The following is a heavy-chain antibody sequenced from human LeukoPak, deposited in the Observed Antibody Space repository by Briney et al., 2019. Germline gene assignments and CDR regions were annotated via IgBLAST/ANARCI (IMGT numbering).Heavy chain of an antibody. CDR1: GASISSHY. V-gene: IGHV4-59*11. D-gene: IGHD3-22*01. Sequence: SETLSLTCNVSGASISSHYWSWIRQPPGKGLEWIGYIYYSGSTNYNPSLKSRVTISVDTSKNQFSLRLSSVTAADTAVYYCARDMRIWDYDSSGSLDAFDIWGQGTMVTVSS. J-gene: IGHJ3*02. CDR3: ARDMRIWDYDSSGSLDAFDI. CDR2: IYYSGST.